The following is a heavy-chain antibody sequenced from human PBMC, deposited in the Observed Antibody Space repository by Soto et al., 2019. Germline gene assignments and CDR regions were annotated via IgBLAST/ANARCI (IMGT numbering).Heavy chain of an antibody. D-gene: IGHD2-2*02. Sequence: GGSLRLSCVASGFTFSSYGMHWVRQAPGKGLEWVAVISYDGSNKYYADSVKGRFTISRDNSKNTLYLQMNSLRAEDTAVYYCAKGRQNCSSTSCYIGFWGQGTLVTVSS. CDR2: ISYDGSNK. V-gene: IGHV3-30*18. CDR3: AKGRQNCSSTSCYIGF. J-gene: IGHJ4*02. CDR1: GFTFSSYG.